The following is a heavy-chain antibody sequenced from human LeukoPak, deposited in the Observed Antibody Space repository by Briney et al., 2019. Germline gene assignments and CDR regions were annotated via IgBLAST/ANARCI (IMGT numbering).Heavy chain of an antibody. V-gene: IGHV3-21*01. CDR3: VRDGYVEVPFDY. CDR2: ISSTGTYI. CDR1: GFTFSSSTFGSYT. J-gene: IGHJ4*02. Sequence: PGGSLRLSCATSGFTFSSSTFGSYTMNWVRQAPGKGLEWVSSISSTGTYIYYTDSVKGRFTISRDNAKNTLYLQMDSLRAEDTAVYYCVRDGYVEVPFDYWGQGTLVTVSS. D-gene: IGHD2-2*01.